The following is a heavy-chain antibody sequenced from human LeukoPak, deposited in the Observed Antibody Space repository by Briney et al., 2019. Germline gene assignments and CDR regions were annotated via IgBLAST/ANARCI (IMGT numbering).Heavy chain of an antibody. J-gene: IGHJ6*02. Sequence: GASVKVSCKASGYTFTCYYMHWVRQAPGQGLEWMGRINPNSGGTNYAQKFQGRVTMTRDTSISTAYMELSRLRSDDTAVYYCARGDIVLPAAIIPPGIAAAGIYGMDVWGQGTTVTVSS. V-gene: IGHV1-2*06. CDR1: GYTFTCYY. CDR2: INPNSGGT. CDR3: ARGDIVLPAAIIPPGIAAAGIYGMDV. D-gene: IGHD6-13*01.